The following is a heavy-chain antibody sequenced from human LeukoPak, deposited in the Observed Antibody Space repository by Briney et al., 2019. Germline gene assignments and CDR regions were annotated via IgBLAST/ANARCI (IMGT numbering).Heavy chain of an antibody. J-gene: IGHJ4*02. Sequence: PSETLSLTCTVPGGSIRSSSYYWGWIRQPPGKGLEWIGTIYYSGSTYYNPSLKSRVTISVDTSKNQFSLKLSSVTAADTAVYYCATDNSYGSGSYYTWGQGTLVTVSS. CDR3: ATDNSYGSGSYYT. D-gene: IGHD3-10*01. CDR1: GGSIRSSSYY. V-gene: IGHV4-39*07. CDR2: IYYSGST.